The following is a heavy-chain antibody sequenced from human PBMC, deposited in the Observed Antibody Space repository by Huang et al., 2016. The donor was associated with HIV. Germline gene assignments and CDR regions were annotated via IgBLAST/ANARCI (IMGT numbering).Heavy chain of an antibody. CDR1: GGSFSGYY. CDR3: ARGQGGYYYYYMDV. J-gene: IGHJ6*03. V-gene: IGHV4-34*01. CDR2: INQSDST. Sequence: QVQLQQWGAGLLRPSETLSLTCAVYGGSFSGYYGTWIRQPPGKGLEWIGEINQSDSTNYNPSLKSRVTISVDTSRNQFSLTLTSVTAADTAVYYCARGQGGYYYYYMDVWGKGTTVTVSS.